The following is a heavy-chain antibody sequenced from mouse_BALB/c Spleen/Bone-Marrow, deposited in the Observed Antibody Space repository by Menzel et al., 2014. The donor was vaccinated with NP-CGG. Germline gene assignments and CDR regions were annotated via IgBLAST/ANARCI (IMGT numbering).Heavy chain of an antibody. CDR2: IYPGNSDT. V-gene: IGHV1-5*01. CDR1: GYTFSNYW. D-gene: IGHD3-1*01. Sequence: ESGTVLARPGAAVKMSCKASGYTFSNYWMHWVKQRPGQGLEWIGTIYPGNSDTTYNQKFKGKAKLTAVTSTSTAYMGLSSPTNEDSAVYYCTTLARTNFDYWGQGTTLTVSS. J-gene: IGHJ2*01. CDR3: TTLARTNFDY.